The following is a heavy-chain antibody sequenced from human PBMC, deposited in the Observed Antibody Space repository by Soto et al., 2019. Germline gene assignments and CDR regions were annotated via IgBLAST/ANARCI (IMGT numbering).Heavy chain of an antibody. CDR3: AKGGRQWLVTSDFNY. D-gene: IGHD6-19*01. V-gene: IGHV3-30*18. J-gene: IGHJ4*02. CDR1: GFTFSDYA. CDR2: VSHDGRNT. Sequence: VQLVESGGGVVQPGRSLRLSCAASGFTFSDYAMHWVRQAPGKGLDWVAVVSHDGRNTHYADSVKGRFTISRDSSKNTVSLEMTSVRAEDTGGYYCAKGGRQWLVTSDFNYWGQGALVTVSS.